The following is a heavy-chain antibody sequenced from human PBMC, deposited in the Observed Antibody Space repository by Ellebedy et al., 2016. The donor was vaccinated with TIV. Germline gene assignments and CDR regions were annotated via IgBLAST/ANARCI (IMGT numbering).Heavy chain of an antibody. D-gene: IGHD2-21*02. J-gene: IGHJ2*01. CDR2: INYGGGT. V-gene: IGHV1-46*01. CDR3: ARGFCGGDCYLEELWYFDL. CDR1: GYTFSTYY. Sequence: ASVKVSCKTSGYTFSTYYTHWVRQAPGQGLQWVGMINYGGGTNYAPKFRGRVTMTRDTSTSTVYMELTSLASEDTAVYYCARGFCGGDCYLEELWYFDLWGRGTLVTVSS.